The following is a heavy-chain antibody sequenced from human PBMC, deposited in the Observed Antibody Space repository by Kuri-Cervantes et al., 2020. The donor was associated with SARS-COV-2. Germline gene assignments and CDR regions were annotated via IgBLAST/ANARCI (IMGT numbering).Heavy chain of an antibody. V-gene: IGHV3-64*02. D-gene: IGHD3-10*01. CDR3: ARDYYGSGSYSGLVGY. J-gene: IGHJ4*02. CDR1: GFTFSSYA. Sequence: GESLKIPCAASGFTFSSYAMHWVRQAPGKGLEYVSAISSNGGSTYYADSVKGRFTISRDNSKNTLYLQMGSLRAEDMAVYYCARDYYGSGSYSGLVGYWGQGTLVTVSS. CDR2: ISSNGGST.